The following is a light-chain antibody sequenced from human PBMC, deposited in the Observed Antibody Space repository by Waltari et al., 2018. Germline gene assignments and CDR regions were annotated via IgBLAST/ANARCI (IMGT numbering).Light chain of an antibody. Sequence: DIQMTQSPSSLSASVGDRVTITCRASQSSSDYLNWYQQKPGKALKLLIYAASTLQSGVPSRFSGSGSGTDFALTISSLQPEDFATYYCQQSYSFGQGTRLEIK. J-gene: IGKJ5*01. CDR1: QSSSDY. CDR3: QQSYS. V-gene: IGKV1-39*01. CDR2: AAS.